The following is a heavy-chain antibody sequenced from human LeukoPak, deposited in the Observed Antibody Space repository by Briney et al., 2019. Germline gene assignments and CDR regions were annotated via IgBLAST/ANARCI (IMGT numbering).Heavy chain of an antibody. CDR2: IKQDGSEK. CDR3: ARDFRFLDDY. D-gene: IGHD3-3*01. J-gene: IGHJ4*02. Sequence: GGSLRLSCTASGFTFSSYWMTWVRQAPGEGLEWLANIKQDGSEKYYVDSVKGRFTISRDNAKNSLYLQMNSLRAEDTAVYYCARDFRFLDDYWGQGTLVTVSS. V-gene: IGHV3-7*01. CDR1: GFTFSSYW.